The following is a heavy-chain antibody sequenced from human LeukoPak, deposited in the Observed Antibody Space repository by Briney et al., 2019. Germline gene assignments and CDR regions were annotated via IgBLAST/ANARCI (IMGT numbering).Heavy chain of an antibody. CDR2: ISSGSTI. D-gene: IGHD1-1*01. CDR1: GFTFSSYE. V-gene: IGHV3-48*03. J-gene: IGHJ6*02. CDR3: ARDLTTLRSGMDV. Sequence: GGSLRLSCAASGFTFSSYEMNWVRQAPGKGLEWVSYISSGSTIYYADSEKGRFTISRDNAKNSLYLQMNSLRAEDTAVYYCARDLTTLRSGMDVWGQGTTVTVSS.